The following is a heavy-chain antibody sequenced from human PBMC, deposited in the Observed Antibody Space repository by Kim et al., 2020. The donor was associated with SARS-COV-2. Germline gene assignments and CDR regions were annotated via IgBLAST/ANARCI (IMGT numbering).Heavy chain of an antibody. D-gene: IGHD5-18*01. V-gene: IGHV4-39*01. CDR3: ARHVPPARGYSYGYAFDI. J-gene: IGHJ3*02. CDR2: IYYSGST. CDR1: GGSISSSSYY. Sequence: SETLSLTCTVSGGSISSSSYYWGWIRQPPGKGLEWIGSIYYSGSTYYNPSLKSRVTISVDTSKNQFSLKLSSVTAADTAVYYCARHVPPARGYSYGYAFDIWGQGTMVTVSS.